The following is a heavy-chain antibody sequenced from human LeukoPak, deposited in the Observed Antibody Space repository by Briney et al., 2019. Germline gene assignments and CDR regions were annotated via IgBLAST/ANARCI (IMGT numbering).Heavy chain of an antibody. Sequence: GASVKVSCKASGYTFTSYGISWVRQAPGQGLEWMGWISAYNGNTNYAQKLQGRVTMTTDTSTSTAYMELRSLRSDDTAVYYCARDVPSGGSYPNYYYYMDVWGKGTTVTVSS. V-gene: IGHV1-18*01. CDR3: ARDVPSGGSYPNYYYYMDV. J-gene: IGHJ6*03. CDR1: GYTFTSYG. D-gene: IGHD1-26*01. CDR2: ISAYNGNT.